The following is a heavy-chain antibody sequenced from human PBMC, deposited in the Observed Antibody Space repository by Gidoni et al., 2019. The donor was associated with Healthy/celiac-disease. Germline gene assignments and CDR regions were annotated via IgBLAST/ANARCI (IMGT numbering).Heavy chain of an antibody. CDR2: ISSSSSYI. V-gene: IGHV3-21*01. Sequence: QAPGKGLEWVSSISSSSSYIYYADSVKGRFTISRDNAKNSLYLQMNSLRAEDTAVYYCARDSEDIVVVPAAGVYYFDYWGQGTLVTVSS. CDR3: ARDSEDIVVVPAAGVYYFDY. D-gene: IGHD2-2*01. J-gene: IGHJ4*02.